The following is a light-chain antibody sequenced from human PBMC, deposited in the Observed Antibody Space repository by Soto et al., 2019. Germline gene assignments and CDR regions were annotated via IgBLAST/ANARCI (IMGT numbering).Light chain of an antibody. CDR1: QSINSW. J-gene: IGKJ4*01. CDR3: QQYEASPLT. CDR2: KAS. V-gene: IGKV1-5*03. Sequence: DIQMTQSPSTLSASVGDRVTITCRASQSINSWLAWYQQTPGKAPKLLIYKASSLESGVPVRFSGSGSGTEFTLTISSLQPDDFASYYCQQYEASPLTFGGGTKVEIK.